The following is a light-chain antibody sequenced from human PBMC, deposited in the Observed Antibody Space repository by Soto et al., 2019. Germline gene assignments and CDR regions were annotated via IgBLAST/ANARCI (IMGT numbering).Light chain of an antibody. V-gene: IGLV2-14*01. CDR2: EVS. CDR1: SSDVGGYKF. J-gene: IGLJ3*02. CDR3: SSYTTSSTRV. Sequence: QSVLTQPPSVSGSPGQSITISCTGTSSDVGGYKFVSWYQQHPGKAPKLMIYEVSNRPSGVSNRFSGSKSGNTASLTISGLQAEDEADYYCSSYTTSSTRVFGGGTKLTVL.